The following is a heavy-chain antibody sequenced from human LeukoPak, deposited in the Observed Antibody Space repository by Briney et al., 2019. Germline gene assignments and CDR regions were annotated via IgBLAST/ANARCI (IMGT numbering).Heavy chain of an antibody. CDR3: ARIDTTQGYFDY. V-gene: IGHV4-31*03. Sequence: SETLSLTCTVSGDSISSGGYYWRWIRQHPGRGLEWIGYIYYSGSTFYNPSLKSRVTVSLDTSKNQFSLKLSSVTAADTAVYYCARIDTTQGYFDYWGQGTLVTVSS. J-gene: IGHJ4*02. CDR1: GDSISSGGYY. D-gene: IGHD1-1*01. CDR2: IYYSGST.